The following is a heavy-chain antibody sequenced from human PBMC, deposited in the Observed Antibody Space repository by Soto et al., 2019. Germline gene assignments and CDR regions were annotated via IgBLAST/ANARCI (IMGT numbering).Heavy chain of an antibody. CDR1: GFTFNTYS. CDR2: IWYDGTQK. CDR3: ARAVGTTVTGLWHFDS. Sequence: QVQLEESGGGVVQPGRSLRLSCEASGFTFNTYSMHWVRQPPGKGLEWLADIWYDGTQKYYADSVKGRFIISRDNSKKTLYLEMNSLRAEDTAVYYCARAVGTTVTGLWHFDSWGQGTLVTVSS. V-gene: IGHV3-33*01. D-gene: IGHD4-17*01. J-gene: IGHJ4*02.